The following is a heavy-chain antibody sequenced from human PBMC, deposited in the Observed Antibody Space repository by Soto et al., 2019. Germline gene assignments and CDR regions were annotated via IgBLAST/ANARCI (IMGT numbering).Heavy chain of an antibody. CDR2: ISSSSSTI. V-gene: IGHV3-48*02. Sequence: EVQVVESGGGLVQPGGSLRLSCAASGFTFSSNSMNWVRQAPGKGLEWISYISSSSSTIYADSVTGRFTSSRDNAKNPLYPQMNSQEDEDPTGYNCARVIGSGHLTSDIWGQGTLVTVSS. CDR1: GFTFSSNS. D-gene: IGHD3-3*01. J-gene: IGHJ4*02. CDR3: ARVIGSGHLTSDI.